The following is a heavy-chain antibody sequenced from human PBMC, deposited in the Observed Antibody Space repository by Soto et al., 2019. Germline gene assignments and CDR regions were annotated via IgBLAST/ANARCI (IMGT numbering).Heavy chain of an antibody. CDR3: ARGRTEQPGLVHYYMDV. D-gene: IGHD1-1*01. Sequence: REFLKISRKGSGYSFSSYWIGWVPQLPRKGLEWMGIIYPGDSDTRYSPSFQGQVTISADKSISTAYLQWSSLKASDTAMYYCARGRTEQPGLVHYYMDVWGKGTTVTVSS. J-gene: IGHJ6*03. V-gene: IGHV5-51*01. CDR2: IYPGDSDT. CDR1: GYSFSSYW.